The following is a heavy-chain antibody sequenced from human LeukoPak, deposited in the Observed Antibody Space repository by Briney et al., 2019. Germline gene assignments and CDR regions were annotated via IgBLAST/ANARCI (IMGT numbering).Heavy chain of an antibody. V-gene: IGHV4-4*09. D-gene: IGHD6-25*01. J-gene: IGHJ4*02. CDR3: ARSRGLAGAATVIDY. CDR2: IYTSGST. CDR1: GFTFSSYA. Sequence: NPGGSLRLSCAASGFTFSSYAMSWVRQAPGKGLEWIGYIYTSGSTNYNPSLKSRVTISVDTSKNQFSLKLSSMTAADTAVYYCARSRGLAGAATVIDYWGQGTLVTVSS.